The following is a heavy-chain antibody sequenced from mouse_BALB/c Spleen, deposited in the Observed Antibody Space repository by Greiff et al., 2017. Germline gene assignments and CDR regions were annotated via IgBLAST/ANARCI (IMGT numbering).Heavy chain of an antibody. CDR3: ARDPYDYLYYFDY. J-gene: IGHJ2*01. V-gene: IGHV2-6-7*01. D-gene: IGHD2-4*01. CDR1: GFSLTGYG. Sequence: VKLMESGPGLVAPSQSLSITCTVSGFSLTGYGVNWVRQPPGKGLEWLGMIWGDGSTDYNSALKSRLSISKDNSKSQVFLKMNSLQTDDTARYYCARDPYDYLYYFDYWGQGTTLTVSS. CDR2: IWGDGST.